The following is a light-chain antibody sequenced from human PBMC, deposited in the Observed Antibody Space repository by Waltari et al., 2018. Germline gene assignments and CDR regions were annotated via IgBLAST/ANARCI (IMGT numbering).Light chain of an antibody. CDR3: QQYCCSPRT. CDR2: GAS. CDR1: ETVTSNY. Sequence: EIVLTQSPGTLSLSPGEGSTLYCRPNETVTSNYLAWYQLKPGLAPRLLIYGASSRATGIPDRFSGSGSGTDFTLTITRLEPEDFAVYYCQQYCCSPRTFGQGSKLEI. V-gene: IGKV3-20*01. J-gene: IGKJ2*01.